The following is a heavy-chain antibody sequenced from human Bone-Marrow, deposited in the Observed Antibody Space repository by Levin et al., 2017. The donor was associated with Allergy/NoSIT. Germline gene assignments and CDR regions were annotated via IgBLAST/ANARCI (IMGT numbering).Heavy chain of an antibody. Sequence: GESLKISCKASGYTFSDYYMHWVRQTPGQGLEWMGIINPSGGSTSYAQKFQGRVTMTRDTSTSTVYMDLSSLRSEDTAVYHCARDRIGCTGGTCYPDYYNVYGMDVWGQGTTVTVSS. J-gene: IGHJ6*02. CDR3: ARDRIGCTGGTCYPDYYNVYGMDV. V-gene: IGHV1-46*01. CDR1: GYTFSDYY. CDR2: INPSGGST. D-gene: IGHD2-15*01.